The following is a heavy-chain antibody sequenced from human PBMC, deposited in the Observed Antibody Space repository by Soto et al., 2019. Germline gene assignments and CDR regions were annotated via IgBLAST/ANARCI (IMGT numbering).Heavy chain of an antibody. CDR3: ACDNWKSY. J-gene: IGHJ4*01. CDR1: GFTFSNYW. Sequence: EVQLVESGGDLVQPGGSLRLSCVASGFTFSNYWMHWVRQAPGKGLVWVSRISPDGSNTNYADSVKGRFTISRDNAKNMVDLEMNSFSCEERALYYCACDNWKSYWGKGTLVTVSS. CDR2: ISPDGSNT. V-gene: IGHV3-74*01. D-gene: IGHD1-20*01.